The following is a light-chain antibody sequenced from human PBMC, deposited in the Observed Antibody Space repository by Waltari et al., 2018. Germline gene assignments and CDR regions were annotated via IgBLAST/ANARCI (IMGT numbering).Light chain of an antibody. CDR2: GAS. CDR3: QHYVSTCA. CDR1: QSVGSNY. Sequence: EIVLTQSPGTLSLSPGESTTLSCRASQSVGSNYLACYQQRPGQAPRLLIYGASSRATGIPDRFSGSGSGTDFTLSISRLEAEDVAVYYCQHYVSTCAFGQGTKVEIK. J-gene: IGKJ1*01. V-gene: IGKV3-20*01.